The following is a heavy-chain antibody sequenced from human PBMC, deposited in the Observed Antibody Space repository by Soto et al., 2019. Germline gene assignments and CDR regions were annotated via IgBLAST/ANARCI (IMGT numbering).Heavy chain of an antibody. CDR3: VSSKGGYSYGTPFDY. Sequence: EVQLEESGGALVQPGRSLRLSCAASGFTFDDYAMHWVRQVLGKGLEWVSSIRWNRGNIGYADSVKGRYTTSRDNAKNALFLQINRLRPEDTALYYCVSSKGGYSYGTPFDYWGQGTLVTVSS. V-gene: IGHV3-9*01. CDR2: IRWNRGNI. D-gene: IGHD5-18*01. CDR1: GFTFDDYA. J-gene: IGHJ4*02.